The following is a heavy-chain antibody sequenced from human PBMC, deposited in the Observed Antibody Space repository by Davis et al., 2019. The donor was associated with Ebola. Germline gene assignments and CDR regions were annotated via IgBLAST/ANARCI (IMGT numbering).Heavy chain of an antibody. D-gene: IGHD3-16*01. CDR2: IKQDGSDK. CDR3: AKSIVGTFGFDY. V-gene: IGHV3-7*01. Sequence: GESLKISCAASGFTFSSYWMSWVRQAPGKGLEWVANIKQDGSDKYYVDSVKGRFTISRDNAKNSLYLQMNSLRAEDTAVYYCAKSIVGTFGFDYWGQGTLVTVSS. CDR1: GFTFSSYW. J-gene: IGHJ4*02.